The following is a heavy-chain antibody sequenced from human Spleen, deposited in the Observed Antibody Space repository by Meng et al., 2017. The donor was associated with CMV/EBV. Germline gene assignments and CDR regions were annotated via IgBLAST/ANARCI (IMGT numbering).Heavy chain of an antibody. Sequence: SGFTFSSYWMHWVRQGPGKGRMWVSRITADGTVTSYADSVKGRFTVSRDNAKNTLYLQMNSLRAEDTAVYYCARDGLIAAAGTNFDYWGQGTLVTVSS. V-gene: IGHV3-74*01. J-gene: IGHJ4*02. D-gene: IGHD6-13*01. CDR2: ITADGTVT. CDR3: ARDGLIAAAGTNFDY. CDR1: GFTFSSYW.